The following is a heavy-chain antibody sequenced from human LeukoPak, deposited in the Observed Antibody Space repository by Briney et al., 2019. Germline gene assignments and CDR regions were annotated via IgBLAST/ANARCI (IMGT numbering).Heavy chain of an antibody. D-gene: IGHD6-13*01. CDR2: INPSGGST. CDR1: GYTFTSYY. J-gene: IGHJ4*02. Sequence: ASVTVSCKASGYTFTSYYMHWVRQAPGQGLEWMGIINPSGGSTSYAQKFQGRVTVTRDTSTSTVYMELSSLRSEDTAVYYCASSPLYSSSWYYFDYWGQGTLVTVSS. V-gene: IGHV1-46*01. CDR3: ASSPLYSSSWYYFDY.